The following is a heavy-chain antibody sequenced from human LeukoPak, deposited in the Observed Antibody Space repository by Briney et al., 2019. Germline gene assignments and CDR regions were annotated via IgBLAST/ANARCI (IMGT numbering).Heavy chain of an antibody. CDR1: GGTFSSYA. CDR2: IIPIFGTA. CDR3: ARALVVPAAMACYNWCDP. Sequence: SAKVSCKASGGTFSSYAISWVRQDPGQRLEWIGGIIPIFGTANYAQKFQGRVTITTDESTNTAYLELSSLRSEDTAVYYCARALVVPAAMACYNWCDPWGQGTLVTVSS. V-gene: IGHV1-69*05. J-gene: IGHJ5*02. D-gene: IGHD2-2*01.